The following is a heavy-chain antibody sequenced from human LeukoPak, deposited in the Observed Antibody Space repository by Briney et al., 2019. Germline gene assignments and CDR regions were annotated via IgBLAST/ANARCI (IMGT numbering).Heavy chain of an antibody. CDR3: ARDDLYGGNSLDY. CDR2: IRSKVYGATT. J-gene: IGHJ4*02. Sequence: GGSLRLSCTTSGFTFGDYAMSWVRQAHGKGLEWVGLIRSKVYGATTEYAASVRGRFTISRDDSKSIAYLQLNSLKTEDTAVYYCARDDLYGGNSLDYWGQGTLVTVSS. CDR1: GFTFGDYA. D-gene: IGHD4-23*01. V-gene: IGHV3-49*04.